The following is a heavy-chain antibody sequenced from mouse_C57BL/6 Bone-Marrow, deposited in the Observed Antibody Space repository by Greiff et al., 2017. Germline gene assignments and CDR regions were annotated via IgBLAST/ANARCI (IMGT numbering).Heavy chain of an antibody. CDR3: ASAYYCGSINSMDY. J-gene: IGHJ4*01. D-gene: IGHD1-1*02. Sequence: QVQLQQPGAELVKPGASVKLSCKASGYTFTSYWMHWVKQRPGQGLEWIGMINPNSGSTNYNEKFKSKATLTVDTSSSTAYMQLSRLTSEDSAVSYYASAYYCGSINSMDYWGQGTSVTVSS. CDR2: INPNSGST. CDR1: GYTFTSYW. V-gene: IGHV1-64*01.